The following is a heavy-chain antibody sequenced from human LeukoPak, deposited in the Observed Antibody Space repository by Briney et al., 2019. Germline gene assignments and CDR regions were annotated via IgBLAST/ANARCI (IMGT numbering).Heavy chain of an antibody. J-gene: IGHJ4*02. Sequence: GGSLRLSCAASGFTFSNHAMSWVRQASGKGLEWVSGISGSGGTTFYADSVKGRFTISRDNSKNTLDLQMNSLRAEDTAVYYCAKDSTNYFVTSGYMYLVYRGQGTQVTVSS. D-gene: IGHD3-22*01. CDR1: GFTFSNHA. CDR3: AKDSTNYFVTSGYMYLVY. CDR2: ISGSGGTT. V-gene: IGHV3-23*01.